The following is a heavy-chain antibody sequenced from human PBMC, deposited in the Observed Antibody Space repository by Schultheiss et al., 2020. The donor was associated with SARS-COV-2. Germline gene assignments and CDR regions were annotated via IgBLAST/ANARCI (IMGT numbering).Heavy chain of an antibody. J-gene: IGHJ3*02. D-gene: IGHD3-10*01. V-gene: IGHV4-59*05. CDR3: ARCMVRGVMSDI. CDR1: GGSISSYY. CDR2: IYYSGST. Sequence: SETLSLTCTVSGGSISSYYWSWIRQPAGKGLEWIGRIYYSGSTYYNPSLKSRVTISVDTSKNQFSLKLSSVTAADTAVYYCARCMVRGVMSDIWGQGTMVTVSS.